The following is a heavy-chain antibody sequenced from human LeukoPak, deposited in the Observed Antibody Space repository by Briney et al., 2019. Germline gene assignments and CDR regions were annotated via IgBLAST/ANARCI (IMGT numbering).Heavy chain of an antibody. CDR2: IYYRGST. CDR1: GGSISSYY. Sequence: PSETLSLTCTVSGGSISSYYWSLIRQPPGKGLEWIGYIYYRGSTNYNPSLKSRVTISVDTSKNQFSLKLSSVTAADTAVYYCAREGHYYDSSGYYSNYYYYYMDVWGKGTTVTVSS. CDR3: AREGHYYDSSGYYSNYYYYYMDV. V-gene: IGHV4-59*01. D-gene: IGHD3-22*01. J-gene: IGHJ6*03.